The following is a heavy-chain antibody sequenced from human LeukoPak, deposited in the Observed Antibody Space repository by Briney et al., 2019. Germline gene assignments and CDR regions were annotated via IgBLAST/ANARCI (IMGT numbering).Heavy chain of an antibody. D-gene: IGHD2-15*01. V-gene: IGHV4-59*08. CDR1: GGSISSYY. Sequence: SETLSLTCTVSGGSISSYYWSWIRQPPGKGLEWIGYIYYSGSTNYNPSLKSRVTISVDTSKNQFSLKLSSVTAADTAVYYCARSDSDAPFDYWGQGTLVTVSS. CDR2: IYYSGST. J-gene: IGHJ4*02. CDR3: ARSDSDAPFDY.